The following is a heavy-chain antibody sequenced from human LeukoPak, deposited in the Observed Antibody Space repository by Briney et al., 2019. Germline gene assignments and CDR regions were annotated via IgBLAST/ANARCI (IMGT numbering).Heavy chain of an antibody. CDR3: ARHQGGSSWYYFDY. CDR2: IYYSGST. CDR1: GGSISSYY. J-gene: IGHJ4*02. Sequence: PSETLSLTCTVSGGSISSYYWSRIRQPPGKGLEWIGYIYYSGSTNYNPSLKSRVTISVDTSKNQFSLKLSSVTAADTAVYYCARHQGGSSWYYFDYWGQGTLVTVSS. V-gene: IGHV4-59*08. D-gene: IGHD6-13*01.